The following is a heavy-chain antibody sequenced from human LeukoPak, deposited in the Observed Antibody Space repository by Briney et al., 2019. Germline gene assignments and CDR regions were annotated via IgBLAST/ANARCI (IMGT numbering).Heavy chain of an antibody. J-gene: IGHJ6*02. Sequence: WASVKVSCKASGGTFSSYAISWVRQAPGQGLEWMGRIIPILGIANYAQKFQGRVTITADKSTSTAYMELSSLRSEDTAVYYCARARFLESRHYYGMDVWGQGTTVTVSS. V-gene: IGHV1-69*04. CDR2: IIPILGIA. D-gene: IGHD3-3*01. CDR3: ARARFLESRHYYGMDV. CDR1: GGTFSSYA.